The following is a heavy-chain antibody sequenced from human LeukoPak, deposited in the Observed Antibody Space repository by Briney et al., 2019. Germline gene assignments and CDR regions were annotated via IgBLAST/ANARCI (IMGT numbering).Heavy chain of an antibody. D-gene: IGHD3-22*01. CDR3: ARDEGVIITSLSRDYYYYGMDV. V-gene: IGHV3-7*01. CDR2: IKQDGSEK. CDR1: GFTFSSYW. J-gene: IGHJ6*02. Sequence: GVLRLSCAASGFTFSSYWMSWVRQAPGKGLEWVANIKQDGSEKYYVDSVKGRFTISRDNAKNSLYLQMNSLRAEDTAVYYCARDEGVIITSLSRDYYYYGMDVWGQGTTVTVSS.